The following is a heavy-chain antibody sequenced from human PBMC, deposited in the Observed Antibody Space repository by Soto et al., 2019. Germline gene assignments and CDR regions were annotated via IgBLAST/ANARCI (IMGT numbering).Heavy chain of an antibody. J-gene: IGHJ3*02. D-gene: IGHD4-17*01. CDR1: GGCISSYY. CDR3: ASPGDYGDYVDAFDI. Sequence: QVQLQESGPGLVKPSETLSLTCTVSGGCISSYYWSWIRQPPGKGLEWIGYIYYSGSTNYNPSLKSRVTISVDASKNQFSLKLSSVTAADTAVYYCASPGDYGDYVDAFDIWGQGIMVTDSS. CDR2: IYYSGST. V-gene: IGHV4-59*01.